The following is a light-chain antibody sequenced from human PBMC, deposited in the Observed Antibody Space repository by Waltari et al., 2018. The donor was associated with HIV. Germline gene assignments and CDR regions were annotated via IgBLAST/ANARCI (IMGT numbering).Light chain of an antibody. CDR2: WAS. V-gene: IGKV4-1*01. Sequence: DIVMTQSSDSLAVSLGERVTINCKSSQTILHSFNNKNYLAWYQQKPGQPPQLLISWASTRESGVPDRFSGSGSGTDFSLTINTLQAEDVAVYYCQQYFSNPRTFGQGTRVEIK. CDR3: QQYFSNPRT. CDR1: QTILHSFNNKNY. J-gene: IGKJ2*01.